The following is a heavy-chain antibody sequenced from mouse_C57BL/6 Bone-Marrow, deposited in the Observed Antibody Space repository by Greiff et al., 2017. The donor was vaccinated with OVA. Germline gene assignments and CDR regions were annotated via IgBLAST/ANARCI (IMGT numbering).Heavy chain of an antibody. CDR2: INPSSGYT. CDR3: ARRGYGSNYGFAY. Sequence: VQLQQSGAELVRPGASVKMSCKASGYTFTSYSMHWVKQRPGQGLEWIGYINPSSGYTNYNQKFKDQATLTADKSSSTAYMQLSSLTAEDSAFYYGARRGYGSNYGFAYWGQGTLVTVSA. J-gene: IGHJ3*01. D-gene: IGHD1-1*01. V-gene: IGHV1-4*01. CDR1: GYTFTSYS.